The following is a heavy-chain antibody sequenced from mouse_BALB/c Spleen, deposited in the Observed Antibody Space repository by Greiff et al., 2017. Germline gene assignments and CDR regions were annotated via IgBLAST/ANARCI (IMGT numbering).Heavy chain of an antibody. CDR1: GFNIKDNY. Sequence: VQLKESGAELVKPGASVKLSCTASGFNIKDNYMHWVKQRPEQGLEWIGRIDPANGNTKYDPKFQGKATITADTSSNPAYLQLSSLTSEDTAVYYCASWDAFAYWGQGTLVTVSA. D-gene: IGHD4-1*01. CDR3: ASWDAFAY. CDR2: IDPANGNT. J-gene: IGHJ3*01. V-gene: IGHV14-3*02.